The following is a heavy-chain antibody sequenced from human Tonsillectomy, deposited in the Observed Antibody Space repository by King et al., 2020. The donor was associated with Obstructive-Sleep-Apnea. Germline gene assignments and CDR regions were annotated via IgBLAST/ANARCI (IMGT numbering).Heavy chain of an antibody. CDR2: INPGGGST. Sequence: QLVQSGAEVKKPGASVKVSCRASGYTFTSNYMHGVRQAPGQGLEWMGLINPGGGSTSYAQKFQGRVTMTRDTSTSTVYMELSSLRSEDTAVYYCARALCSGGSCYYGYFDYWGQGTLVTVSS. D-gene: IGHD2-15*01. V-gene: IGHV1-46*01. CDR3: ARALCSGGSCYYGYFDY. J-gene: IGHJ4*02. CDR1: GYTFTSNY.